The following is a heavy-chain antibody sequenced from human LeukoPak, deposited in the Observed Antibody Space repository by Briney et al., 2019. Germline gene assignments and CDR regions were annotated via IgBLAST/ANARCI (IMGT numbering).Heavy chain of an antibody. CDR2: INHSGST. D-gene: IGHD7-27*01. CDR1: GGSFSNYY. CDR3: ARQDWGSGWFDP. J-gene: IGHJ5*02. Sequence: PSETLSLTCAVYGGSFSNYYWSWIRQPPGKGLEWIGEINHSGSTYYSPSLKRRATISVDTSKNQFSLKLSSVTAADTAVYYCARQDWGSGWFDPWGQGTLVTVSS. V-gene: IGHV4-34*01.